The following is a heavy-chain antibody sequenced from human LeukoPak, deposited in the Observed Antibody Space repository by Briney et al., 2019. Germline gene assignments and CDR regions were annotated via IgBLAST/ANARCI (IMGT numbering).Heavy chain of an antibody. D-gene: IGHD5-12*01. V-gene: IGHV4-34*01. CDR2: INHSGST. CDR3: AGLDIVATEEDNWFDP. J-gene: IGHJ5*02. Sequence: PSETLSLTCAVYGGSFSSYYWSWIRQPPGKGLEWIGEINHSGSTNYNPSLKSRVTISVDTSKNQFSLKLSSVTAADTAVYYCAGLDIVATEEDNWFDPWGQGTLVTVSS. CDR1: GGSFSSYY.